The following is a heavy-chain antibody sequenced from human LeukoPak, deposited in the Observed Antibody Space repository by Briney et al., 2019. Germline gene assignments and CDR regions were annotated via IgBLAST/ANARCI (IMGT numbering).Heavy chain of an antibody. J-gene: IGHJ4*02. Sequence: SETLSLTCTVSGGSLSSYYWSWIRQPPGKGLEWIGYIYYSGSTNYNPSLKSRVTISVDTSKNQFSLKLSSVTAADTAVYYCAREVVVAATYDYWGQGTLVTVSS. D-gene: IGHD2-15*01. CDR3: AREVVVAATYDY. CDR2: IYYSGST. V-gene: IGHV4-59*12. CDR1: GGSLSSYY.